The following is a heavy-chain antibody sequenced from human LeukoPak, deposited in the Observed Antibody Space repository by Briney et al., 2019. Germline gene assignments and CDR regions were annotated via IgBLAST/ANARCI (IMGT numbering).Heavy chain of an antibody. D-gene: IGHD2-21*02. V-gene: IGHV3-23*01. Sequence: PGGSLRLSCAASGFTFSSYAMSWVRQAPGKGLEWVSGISGGGGRTDYADSVKGRFTISRDISKNTLYLQMNSLRVEDTAVYYCAKGSIVVLTAIHFDYWGQGTLVTVSS. CDR3: AKGSIVVLTAIHFDY. CDR2: ISGGGGRT. J-gene: IGHJ4*02. CDR1: GFTFSSYA.